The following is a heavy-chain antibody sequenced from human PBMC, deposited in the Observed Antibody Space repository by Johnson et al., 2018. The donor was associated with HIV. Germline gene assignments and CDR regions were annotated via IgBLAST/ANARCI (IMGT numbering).Heavy chain of an antibody. CDR3: ARAYSGSYSPRSAFDI. CDR2: ISGSGGST. Sequence: VQLVESGGGLVQPGGSLRLSCAAPGFTFSSYAMSWVRQAPGKGLEWVSAISGSGGSTYYADSVKGRFIISRDNAKNSLYLQMNSLRAEDTALYYCARAYSGSYSPRSAFDIWGQGTMVTVSS. CDR1: GFTFSSYA. V-gene: IGHV3-23*04. J-gene: IGHJ3*02. D-gene: IGHD1-26*01.